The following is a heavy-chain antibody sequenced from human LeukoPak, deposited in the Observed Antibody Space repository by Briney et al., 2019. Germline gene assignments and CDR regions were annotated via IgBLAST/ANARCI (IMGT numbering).Heavy chain of an antibody. D-gene: IGHD2-15*01. CDR3: ASVVVVAAYYYYYMDV. V-gene: IGHV3-64*01. Sequence: PGGSLRLSCAASGFTFSSYAMHWVRQAPGKGLEYVSAISSNGGSTYYANSVKGRFTISRDNSKNTLYLQMGSLRAEDTAVYYCASVVVVAAYYYYYMDVWGKGTTVTVSS. J-gene: IGHJ6*03. CDR2: ISSNGGST. CDR1: GFTFSSYA.